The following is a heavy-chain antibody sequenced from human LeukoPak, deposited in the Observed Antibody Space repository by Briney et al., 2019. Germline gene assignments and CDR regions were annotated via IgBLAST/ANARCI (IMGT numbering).Heavy chain of an antibody. V-gene: IGHV3-15*01. CDR3: ANIFGGNSHRSDY. J-gene: IGHJ4*02. D-gene: IGHD4-23*01. CDR1: GFTFSSAW. CDR2: VKTKTDGGTT. Sequence: PGGSLRLSCAASGFTFSSAWMSWVRQAPGQGLEWLGRVKTKTDGGTTDYAAPVKGRFTISRDDSKDTLYLQMNSLKSDDTAVYYCANIFGGNSHRSDYWGQGTLVTVSS.